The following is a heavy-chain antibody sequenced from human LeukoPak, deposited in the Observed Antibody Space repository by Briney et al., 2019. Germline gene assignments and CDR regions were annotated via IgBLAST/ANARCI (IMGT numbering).Heavy chain of an antibody. J-gene: IGHJ5*02. Sequence: GESLKISCKGSGYSFTSYWIGWVRQMPGKGLEWMGIIYPGDSETRYSPSFQGQVTISADKSISTAYLQWSSLEASDTAMYYCAREPSLYCSGGSCYSGGRWFDPWGQGTLVTVSS. CDR2: IYPGDSET. V-gene: IGHV5-51*01. CDR3: AREPSLYCSGGSCYSGGRWFDP. D-gene: IGHD2-15*01. CDR1: GYSFTSYW.